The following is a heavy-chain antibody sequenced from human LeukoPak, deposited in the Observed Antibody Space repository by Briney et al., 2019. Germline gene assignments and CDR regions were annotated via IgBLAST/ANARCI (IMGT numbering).Heavy chain of an antibody. V-gene: IGHV1-69*05. Sequence: ASVKVSCKASGGTFSSYAISWVRQAPGQGLEWMGGIIPIFGTANYAQKFQGRVTITTDESTSTAYMELSSLRSEDTAVYYCASWKRYCSSTSCYTRAFDIWGQGTMVTVSS. CDR2: IIPIFGTA. CDR3: ASWKRYCSSTSCYTRAFDI. D-gene: IGHD2-2*02. J-gene: IGHJ3*02. CDR1: GGTFSSYA.